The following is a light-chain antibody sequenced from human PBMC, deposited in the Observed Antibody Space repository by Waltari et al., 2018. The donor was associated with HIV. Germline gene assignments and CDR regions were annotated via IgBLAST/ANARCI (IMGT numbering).Light chain of an antibody. CDR3: CSYAGNYTGV. J-gene: IGLJ3*02. V-gene: IGLV2-11*01. Sequence: QSALTQPRSVSGSPGQSVTISCTGTSSDVGASNYVSWYQQHPGKAPKLMIYDVTRRPSGLPDRFSGSKSGNTASLTISGLQAEDEADYYCCSYAGNYTGVFGGGTKLTV. CDR2: DVT. CDR1: SSDVGASNY.